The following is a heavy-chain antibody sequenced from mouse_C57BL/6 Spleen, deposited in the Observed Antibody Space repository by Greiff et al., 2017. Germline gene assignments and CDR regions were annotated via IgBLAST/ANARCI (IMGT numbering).Heavy chain of an antibody. Sequence: MLVESGGGLVKPGGSLKLSCAASGFTFSSYAMSWVRQTPEKRLEWVATISDGGSYTYYPDNVKGRFTISRDNAKNNLYLQMSHLKSEDTAMYYCASNWDGYWYFDVWGTGTTVTVSS. CDR1: GFTFSSYA. CDR3: ASNWDGYWYFDV. D-gene: IGHD4-1*01. CDR2: ISDGGSYT. J-gene: IGHJ1*03. V-gene: IGHV5-4*03.